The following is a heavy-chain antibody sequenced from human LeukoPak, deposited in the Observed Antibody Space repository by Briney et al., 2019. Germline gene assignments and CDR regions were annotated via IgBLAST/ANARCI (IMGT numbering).Heavy chain of an antibody. CDR1: GFTFTGSA. CDR3: TRHSDRYCSGAGCYVYYYYGMDV. Sequence: GGSLRLSCAASGFTFTGSAIHWVRQASGKGLEWVGRIRSKANSYVTAYAASVNGRFTISRDDSQNTAYLQMNSLQTEDTAVYFCTRHSDRYCSGAGCYVYYYYGMDVWGQGTTVTVAS. V-gene: IGHV3-73*01. CDR2: IRSKANSYVT. J-gene: IGHJ6*02. D-gene: IGHD2-15*01.